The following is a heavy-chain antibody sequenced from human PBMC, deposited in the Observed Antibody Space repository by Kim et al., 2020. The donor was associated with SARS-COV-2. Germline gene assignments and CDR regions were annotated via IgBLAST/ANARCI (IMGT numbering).Heavy chain of an antibody. V-gene: IGHV4-34*01. CDR2: INHSGST. Sequence: SETLSLTCAVYGGSFSGYYWSWIRQPPGKGLEWIGEINHSGSTNYNPSLKSRVTISVDTSKNQFSLKLSSVTAADTAVYYCARSEQWLVRLAFDIWGQGTMVTVSS. J-gene: IGHJ3*02. CDR1: GGSFSGYY. CDR3: ARSEQWLVRLAFDI. D-gene: IGHD6-19*01.